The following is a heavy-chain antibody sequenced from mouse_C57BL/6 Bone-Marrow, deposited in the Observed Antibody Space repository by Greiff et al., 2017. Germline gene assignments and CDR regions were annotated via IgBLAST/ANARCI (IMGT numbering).Heavy chain of an antibody. CDR3: AKSSYYYGSSYDYFDY. D-gene: IGHD1-1*01. V-gene: IGHV1-26*01. Sequence: VQLQQSGPELVKPGASVKISCKASGYTFTDYYMNWVKQSHGKSLEWIGDINPNNGGTSYNQKFKGKDTLTVDKSSSTAYMALRSLTSEDSAVYYCAKSSYYYGSSYDYFDYWGQGTTLTVSS. CDR2: INPNNGGT. CDR1: GYTFTDYY. J-gene: IGHJ2*01.